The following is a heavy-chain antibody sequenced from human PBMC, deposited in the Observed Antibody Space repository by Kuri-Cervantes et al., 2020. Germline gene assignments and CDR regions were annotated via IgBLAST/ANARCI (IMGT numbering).Heavy chain of an antibody. CDR2: LNPTSGGT. J-gene: IGHJ4*02. V-gene: IGHV1-2*02. CDR3: ASECPGITEIGKFLVY. CDR1: GYSRYTFTGYI. D-gene: IGHD1-14*01. Sequence: AAVTVSCLASGYSRYTFTGYILHWVRKAPGQALEWMGWLNPTSGGTNYAQKFQGRITMTRDTSISTAYMELSSLRSDDTAVYYCASECPGITEIGKFLVYWGQGTLVTVSS.